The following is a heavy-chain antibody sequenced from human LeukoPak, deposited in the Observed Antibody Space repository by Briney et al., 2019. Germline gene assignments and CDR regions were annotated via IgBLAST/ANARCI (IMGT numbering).Heavy chain of an antibody. CDR2: IYYSGST. Sequence: PSQTLSLTCTVSGGSISSGDYYWSWIRQPPGKGLEWIGYIYYSGSTYYNPSLKSRVTISVDTSKNQYSLKLSSVTAADTAVYYCARRYDFWSGYYSYYFDYWGQGTLVTVSS. J-gene: IGHJ4*02. V-gene: IGHV4-30-4*08. CDR3: ARRYDFWSGYYSYYFDY. CDR1: GGSISSGDYY. D-gene: IGHD3-3*01.